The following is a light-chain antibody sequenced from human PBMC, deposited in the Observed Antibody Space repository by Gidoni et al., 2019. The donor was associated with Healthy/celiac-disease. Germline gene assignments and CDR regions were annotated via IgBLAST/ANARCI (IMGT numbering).Light chain of an antibody. CDR1: QSVSSY. J-gene: IGKJ3*01. Sequence: EIVLTQSPAPLSLSPGASTTLSCRASQSVSSYLAWYQQKPGQAPRLLIYDASNRATGIPARFSGSGSGTDFTLTISSLEPEDFAVYYCQQRSNWPRTFGPGTKVDIK. CDR3: QQRSNWPRT. V-gene: IGKV3-11*01. CDR2: DAS.